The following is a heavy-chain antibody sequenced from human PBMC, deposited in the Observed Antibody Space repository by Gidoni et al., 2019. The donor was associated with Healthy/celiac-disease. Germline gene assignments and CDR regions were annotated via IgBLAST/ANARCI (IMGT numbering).Heavy chain of an antibody. V-gene: IGHV3-23*01. D-gene: IGHD6-13*01. Sequence: EVQLLESGGGLVQPGGSLRLSCAASGFTFSSYAMSWVRQAPGKGLEWVSAISGSGGSTYYADSVKGRFTISRDNSKNTLYLQMNSLRAEDTAVYYCAKDHLAAAALTPGFGIDYWGQGTLVTVSS. CDR1: GFTFSSYA. J-gene: IGHJ4*02. CDR3: AKDHLAAAALTPGFGIDY. CDR2: ISGSGGST.